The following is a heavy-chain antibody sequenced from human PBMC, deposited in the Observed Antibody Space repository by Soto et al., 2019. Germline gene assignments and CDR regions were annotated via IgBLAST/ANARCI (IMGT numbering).Heavy chain of an antibody. CDR1: GGSFSGYY. V-gene: IGHV4-34*01. CDR3: ARGMWSPYYGSGSYHYYYYYYMDV. Sequence: SSETLSLTCAVYGGSFSGYYWSWIRQPPGKGLEWIGEINHSGSTNYNPSLKSRVTISVDTSKNQFSLKLSSVTAADTAVYYCARGMWSPYYGSGSYHYYYYYYMDVWGKGTTITVSS. CDR2: INHSGST. J-gene: IGHJ6*03. D-gene: IGHD3-10*01.